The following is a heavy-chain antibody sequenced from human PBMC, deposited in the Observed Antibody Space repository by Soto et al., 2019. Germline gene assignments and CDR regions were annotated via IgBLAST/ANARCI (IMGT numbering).Heavy chain of an antibody. D-gene: IGHD6-13*01. CDR3: AREYSSSWYNYYYYGMDV. J-gene: IGHJ6*02. V-gene: IGHV1-8*01. CDR1: GYTFTSYD. Sequence: ASVKVSCEASGYTFTSYDINWVRQATGQGLEWMGWMNPNSGNTGYAQKFQGRVTMTRNTSISTAYMELSSLRSEDTAVYYCAREYSSSWYNYYYYGMDVWGQGTTVTVSS. CDR2: MNPNSGNT.